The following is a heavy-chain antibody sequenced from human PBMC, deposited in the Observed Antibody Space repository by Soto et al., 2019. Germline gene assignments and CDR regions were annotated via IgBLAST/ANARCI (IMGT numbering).Heavy chain of an antibody. CDR1: GYTFTSYG. CDR3: ARDADGYNSWAIQYLDN. CDR2: INVYNGNT. Sequence: ASVKVSCKASGYTFTSYGISWVRQAPGQGLEWMGWINVYNGNTNYAQKFQGRVTMTTDTSTSTAYMELRSLRSDDMAVYYCARDADGYNSWAIQYLDNWGQGTLVTVSS. J-gene: IGHJ4*02. D-gene: IGHD5-12*01. V-gene: IGHV1-18*03.